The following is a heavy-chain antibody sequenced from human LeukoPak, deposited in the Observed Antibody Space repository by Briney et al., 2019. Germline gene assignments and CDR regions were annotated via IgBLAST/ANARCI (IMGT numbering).Heavy chain of an antibody. D-gene: IGHD6-13*01. V-gene: IGHV3-9*01. CDR2: ISWNSGSI. J-gene: IGHJ3*02. CDR1: GFTFDDYA. CDR3: AKDIDSRWYSAFDI. Sequence: GGSLRLSCAATGFTFDDYAMHWVRQAPGKGLEWVSGISWNSGSIGYANSVKGRFTISRDNAKNSLYLQMNSLRAEDTALYYCAKDIDSRWYSAFDIWGQGTMVTVSS.